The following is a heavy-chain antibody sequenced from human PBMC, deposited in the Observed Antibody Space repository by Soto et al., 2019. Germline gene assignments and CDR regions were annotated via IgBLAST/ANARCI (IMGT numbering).Heavy chain of an antibody. D-gene: IGHD1-20*01. Sequence: EVQLLESGGGLVQPGGSLRLSCAASGFTFSSYTMSWVRQAPGKGLEWISAVSGSGSSTYYADSVKGRFTISRDNSKDTLYLQMNTLGAEDTAVYYCAKPPDYNWNDYWGQGTLVTVSS. CDR3: AKPPDYNWNDY. J-gene: IGHJ4*02. CDR2: VSGSGSST. CDR1: GFTFSSYT. V-gene: IGHV3-23*01.